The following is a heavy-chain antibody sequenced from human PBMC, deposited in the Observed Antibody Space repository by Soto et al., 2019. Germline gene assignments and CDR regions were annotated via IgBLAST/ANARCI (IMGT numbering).Heavy chain of an antibody. CDR1: GDSVSSNSAA. CDR3: ARDLESIEYSSSSITYYYYYYMDV. CDR2: TYYRSKWYN. Sequence: PSQTLSLTCAISGDSVSSNSAAWNWIRQSPSRGLEWLGRTYYRSKWYNDYAVSVKSRITINPDTSKKQFSLQLNSVTPEDTAVYYCARDLESIEYSSSSITYYYYYYMDVWGKGTTVTVSS. D-gene: IGHD6-6*01. J-gene: IGHJ6*03. V-gene: IGHV6-1*01.